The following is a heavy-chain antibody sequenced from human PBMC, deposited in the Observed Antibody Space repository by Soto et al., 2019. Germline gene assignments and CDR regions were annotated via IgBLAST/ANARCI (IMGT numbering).Heavy chain of an antibody. CDR2: INHSGST. D-gene: IGHD6-19*01. CDR3: AREEAGIAVAGTGYYFDY. CDR1: GGSFSGYY. Sequence: SETLSLTCAVYGGSFSGYYWSWIRQPPGKGLEWIGEINHSGSTNYNPSLKSRVTISVDTSKNQFSLKLSSVTAADTAVYYWAREEAGIAVAGTGYYFDYWGQGTLVTVSS. J-gene: IGHJ4*02. V-gene: IGHV4-34*01.